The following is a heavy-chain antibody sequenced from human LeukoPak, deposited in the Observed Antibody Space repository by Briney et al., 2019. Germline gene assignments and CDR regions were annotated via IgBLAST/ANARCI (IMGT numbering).Heavy chain of an antibody. D-gene: IGHD6-19*01. CDR1: GFSSSSYA. CDR3: AQRHSRGWFYFAY. J-gene: IGHJ4*02. V-gene: IGHV3-23*01. Sequence: GGSLRLSCAASGFSSSSYAMSWVRQAPGKELEWVSSFSDSGTSTFYADSVKGRFTISRDSSKNTLYLQMNSLRAEETAVYYCAQRHSRGWFYFAYWGQGTLVTVSS. CDR2: FSDSGTST.